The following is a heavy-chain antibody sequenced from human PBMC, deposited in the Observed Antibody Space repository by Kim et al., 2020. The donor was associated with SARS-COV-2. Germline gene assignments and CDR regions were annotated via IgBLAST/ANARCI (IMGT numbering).Heavy chain of an antibody. CDR1: GFLVSSNW. V-gene: IGHV3-74*01. CDR3: ATVFDY. J-gene: IGHJ4*02. CDR2: IDTEGTGT. Sequence: GGSLRLSCAASGFLVSSNWMHWVRQAPGKGLEWVSRIDTEGTGTSYADSVKGRFTISRDNAKNILYLQMNSLRAEDTAVYYRATVFDYWGQGSLVTVSS.